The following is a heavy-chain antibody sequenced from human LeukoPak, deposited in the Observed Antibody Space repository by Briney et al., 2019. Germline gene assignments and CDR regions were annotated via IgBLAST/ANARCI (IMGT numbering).Heavy chain of an antibody. CDR1: GFTFSSYV. CDR3: ARGKDTAREYYLDY. Sequence: GGSLRLSCAASGFTFSSYVMHWVRQAPGKGLEWVAVISYDGSNKYYADSVKGRFTISRDNSKNTLYLQMNSLRAEDTAAYYCARGKDTAREYYLDYWGQGTLVTVSS. CDR2: ISYDGSNK. V-gene: IGHV3-30*14. D-gene: IGHD5-18*01. J-gene: IGHJ4*02.